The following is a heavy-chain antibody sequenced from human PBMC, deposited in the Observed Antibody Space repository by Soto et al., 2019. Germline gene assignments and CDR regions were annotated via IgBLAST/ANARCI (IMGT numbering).Heavy chain of an antibody. CDR3: ARILTTDSDYLIHNP. CDR2: INHSGST. V-gene: IGHV4-34*01. J-gene: IGHJ5*02. CDR1: GGSFSGYY. Sequence: SETLSLTCAVYGGSFSGYYWTWIRQPPWTGLEWIGEINHSGSTNYNPSLKSRVTISVDTSKNQFSLKLTSVTAADTAVYYCARILTTDSDYLIHNPWGQGTLVTVSS. D-gene: IGHD4-4*01.